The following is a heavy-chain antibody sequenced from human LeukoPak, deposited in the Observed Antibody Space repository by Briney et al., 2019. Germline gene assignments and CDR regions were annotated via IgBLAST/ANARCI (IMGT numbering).Heavy chain of an antibody. J-gene: IGHJ6*03. Sequence: GESLKISCKGSGYSFTTYWIGWVRQVPGKGLEWMGIIYPSDSDTRYSPSFQGQVTISADKSISTAYLQWSSLKASDTAMYYCARSQFTRYCSGGSCYSDYYYYMDVWGKGTTVTISS. CDR1: GYSFTTYW. CDR3: ARSQFTRYCSGGSCYSDYYYYMDV. V-gene: IGHV5-51*01. D-gene: IGHD2-15*01. CDR2: IYPSDSDT.